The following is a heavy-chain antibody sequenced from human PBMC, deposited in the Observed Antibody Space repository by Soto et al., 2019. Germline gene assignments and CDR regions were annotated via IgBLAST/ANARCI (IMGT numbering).Heavy chain of an antibody. CDR1: GRSISSVNYY. CDR3: ARGRGYSYGLDP. Sequence: PSETLSLTCTVSGRSISSVNYYWSWIRHPPGKGLEWIGYIYYSGSTYYNPSLKSRVTISVDTSKNQFSLKLSSVTAADTAVYYCARGRGYSYGLDPWGQGTLVTVSS. V-gene: IGHV4-30-4*01. D-gene: IGHD5-18*01. J-gene: IGHJ5*02. CDR2: IYYSGST.